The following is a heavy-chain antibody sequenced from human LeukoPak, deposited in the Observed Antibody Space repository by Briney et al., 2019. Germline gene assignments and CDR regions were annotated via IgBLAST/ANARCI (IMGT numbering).Heavy chain of an antibody. CDR3: ARRRLGGGSSSWYFVDP. CDR2: INPSGGST. V-gene: IGHV1-46*01. Sequence: ASVKVSCKASGYTFTSYYMHWVRQAPGQGLEWMGIINPSGGSTSYAQKFQGRVTMTRDTSTSTVYMELSSLRSEDTAVYYCARRRLGGGSSSWYFVDPWGQGTLVTVSS. CDR1: GYTFTSYY. D-gene: IGHD6-13*01. J-gene: IGHJ5*02.